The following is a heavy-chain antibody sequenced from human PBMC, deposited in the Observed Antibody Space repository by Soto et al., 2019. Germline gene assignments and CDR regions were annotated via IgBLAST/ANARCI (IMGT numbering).Heavy chain of an antibody. CDR3: ARDPRDIYGSGSYSLAY. V-gene: IGHV1-69*12. D-gene: IGHD3-10*01. J-gene: IGHJ4*02. CDR1: GGTFSSYA. Sequence: QVQLVQSGAEVKKPGSSVKVSCKASGGTFSSYAISWVRQAPGQGLEWMGGIIPIFGTANYAQKFQGRVTITADESTSTAYMELSSLRSEDTAVYYCARDPRDIYGSGSYSLAYWGQGTLVTVSS. CDR2: IIPIFGTA.